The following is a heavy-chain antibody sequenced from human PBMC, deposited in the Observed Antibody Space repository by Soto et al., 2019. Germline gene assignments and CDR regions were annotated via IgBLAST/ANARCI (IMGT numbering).Heavy chain of an antibody. Sequence: GGSLRLSCAASGFTFSSYSMNWVRQAPGKGLEWVSSISSSSSYIYYADSVKGRFTISRDNAKNSLYLQMNSLRAEDTAVYYCARDPIYGSNPGPHWYFDLWGRGTLVTVSS. J-gene: IGHJ2*01. CDR2: ISSSSSYI. CDR3: ARDPIYGSNPGPHWYFDL. CDR1: GFTFSSYS. V-gene: IGHV3-21*01. D-gene: IGHD4-17*01.